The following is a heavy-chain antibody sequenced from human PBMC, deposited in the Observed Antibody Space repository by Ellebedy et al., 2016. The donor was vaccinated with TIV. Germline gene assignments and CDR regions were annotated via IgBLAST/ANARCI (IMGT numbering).Heavy chain of an antibody. CDR3: ARPLRSTVTTSIYFDY. V-gene: IGHV4-39*01. CDR1: GGSISSSGYY. D-gene: IGHD4-17*01. J-gene: IGHJ4*02. CDR2: IYYSGRT. Sequence: SETLSLTXTVSGGSISSSGYYWGWIRQPPGKGLEWIGSIYYSGRTHYNPSLKSRVTISVDTSKNQFSLRLSSVTAADTAVYYCARPLRSTVTTSIYFDYWGQGTLVTVSS.